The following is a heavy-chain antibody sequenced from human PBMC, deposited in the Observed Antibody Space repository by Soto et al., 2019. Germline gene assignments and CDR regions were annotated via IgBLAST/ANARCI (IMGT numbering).Heavy chain of an antibody. CDR3: ARSRVVYYGSGSYYDEYGMDV. J-gene: IGHJ6*02. CDR1: GYTLTGYY. D-gene: IGHD3-10*01. CDR2: MHPNSGGT. Sequence: GASVKVSCKASGYTLTGYYIQRVRQAPGPGLGWMGWMHPNSGGTNYAQKFQGWVTMTRDTSISTAYMELSRLRSDDTAVYYCARSRVVYYGSGSYYDEYGMDVWGQGTTVTVSS. V-gene: IGHV1-2*04.